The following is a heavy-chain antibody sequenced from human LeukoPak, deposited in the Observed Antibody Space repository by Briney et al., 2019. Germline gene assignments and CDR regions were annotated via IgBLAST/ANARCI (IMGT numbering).Heavy chain of an antibody. Sequence: SETLSLTCTVSGGSISSYYWSWIRQPPGKGLEWIGYIYYSGSTNYNPSLRSRVTISVDTSKNHFSLKLSSVTAADTAVYYCARDDGLSFDYWGQGTQVTVSS. CDR3: ARDDGLSFDY. CDR2: IYYSGST. CDR1: GGSISSYY. D-gene: IGHD4-17*01. J-gene: IGHJ4*02. V-gene: IGHV4-59*01.